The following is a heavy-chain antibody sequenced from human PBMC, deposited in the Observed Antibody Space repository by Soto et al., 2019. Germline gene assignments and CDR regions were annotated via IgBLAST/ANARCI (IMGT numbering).Heavy chain of an antibody. J-gene: IGHJ4*02. CDR3: VRDGLASYDTETLYLDK. CDR1: AFTCVALG. V-gene: IGHV3-21*01. D-gene: IGHD3-9*01. CDR2: ISSRAIYI. Sequence: LSLWCLVAAFTCVALGLSCISQTTRKWLECVASISSRAIYIDYADSVKGRFTISRDNANNSLYLQMNSLRAEDTATYYCVRDGLASYDTETLYLDKWGPGRLVT.